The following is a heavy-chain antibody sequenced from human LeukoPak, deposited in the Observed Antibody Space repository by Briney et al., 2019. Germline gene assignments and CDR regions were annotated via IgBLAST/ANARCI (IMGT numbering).Heavy chain of an antibody. CDR3: ARDSRYSSGFVYYCYMDV. Sequence: GGSLRLSCAASGFTFSSYWMSWVRQAPGKGLEWVSSISSSSSYIYYADSVKGRFTISRDNAKNSLYLQMNSLRAEDTAVYYCARDSRYSSGFVYYCYMDVWGKGTTVTVSS. D-gene: IGHD6-19*01. J-gene: IGHJ6*03. CDR1: GFTFSSYW. CDR2: ISSSSSYI. V-gene: IGHV3-21*01.